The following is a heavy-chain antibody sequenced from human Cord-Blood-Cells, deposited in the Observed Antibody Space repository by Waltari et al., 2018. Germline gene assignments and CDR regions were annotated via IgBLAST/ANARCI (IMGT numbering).Heavy chain of an antibody. Sequence: EVQLVESGGGLVQPGGSLRLSCAASGFTFSSYEMNWVRQAPGKGLEWVSYISSSGSTIYYADSVKGRFTISRDNAKNSLYLQMNSLRAEDTAVYYCARDPGQSIVGATPDYWGQGTLVTVSS. CDR2: ISSSGSTI. J-gene: IGHJ4*02. D-gene: IGHD1-26*01. CDR1: GFTFSSYE. V-gene: IGHV3-48*03. CDR3: ARDPGQSIVGATPDY.